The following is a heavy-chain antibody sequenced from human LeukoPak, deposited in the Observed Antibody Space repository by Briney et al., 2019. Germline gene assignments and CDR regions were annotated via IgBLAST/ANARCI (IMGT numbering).Heavy chain of an antibody. CDR3: ARVITMVRGVIPTGFDY. Sequence: ASVKVSCKASGYTFTSYAMHWVRQAPGQRLEWMGWINAGNGNTKYSQKFQGRVTITRDTSTSTAYMELRSLRSDDTAVYYCARVITMVRGVIPTGFDYWGQGTLVAVSS. J-gene: IGHJ4*02. CDR1: GYTFTSYA. D-gene: IGHD3-10*01. CDR2: INAGNGNT. V-gene: IGHV1-3*01.